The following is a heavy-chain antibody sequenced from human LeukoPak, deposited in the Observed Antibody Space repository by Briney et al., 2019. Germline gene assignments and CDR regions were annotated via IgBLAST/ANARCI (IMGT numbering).Heavy chain of an antibody. D-gene: IGHD5-24*01. CDR3: ARDKDGYNPTLDY. V-gene: IGHV3-21*01. J-gene: IGHJ4*02. Sequence: PGGSLRLSCAASGFTFSSYGVSWVRQAPGKGLEWVSSISSGRNYIYYADSVKGRFTISRDNAKNSLYLQMNSLRAEDTAVYYCARDKDGYNPTLDYWGQGTLVTVSS. CDR2: ISSGRNYI. CDR1: GFTFSSYG.